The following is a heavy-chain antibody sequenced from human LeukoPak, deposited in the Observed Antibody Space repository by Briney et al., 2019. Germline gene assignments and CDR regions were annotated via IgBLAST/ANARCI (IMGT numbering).Heavy chain of an antibody. CDR3: ARDRVGSYSAIDC. V-gene: IGHV3-23*01. CDR1: GITLSNYG. J-gene: IGHJ4*02. CDR2: LSGSGGST. D-gene: IGHD1-26*01. Sequence: GGSLRLSCAVSGITLSNYGMSWVRQAPGKGLEWVAGLSGSGGSTYYPDSVKGRFTLSRDNAKTSLYLQMNSLRAEDTAGYYCARDRVGSYSAIDCWGQGTLVTVSS.